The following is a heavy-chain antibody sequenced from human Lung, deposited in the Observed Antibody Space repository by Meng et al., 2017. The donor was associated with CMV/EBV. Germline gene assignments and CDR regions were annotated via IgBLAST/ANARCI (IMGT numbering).Heavy chain of an antibody. CDR1: GFDFTGAW. CDR3: TGDGRYVFTGAF. CDR2: IKSETFGGTT. Sequence: EMKVVAPGGGLVKPGESLRLSCAASGFDFTGAWMTWVRQTPGKGLEWVGRIKSETFGGTTDYAAPVKGRFTISRDDSKNTLFLQMNSLKTEDTAVYFCTGDGRYVFTGAFRGQGALVTVSS. D-gene: IGHD7-27*01. V-gene: IGHV3-15*01. J-gene: IGHJ4*02.